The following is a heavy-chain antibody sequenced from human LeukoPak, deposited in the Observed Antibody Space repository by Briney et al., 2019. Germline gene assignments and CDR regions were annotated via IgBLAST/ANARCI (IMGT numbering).Heavy chain of an antibody. CDR2: IYHSGNT. D-gene: IGHD6-19*01. CDR1: GASMSSNY. Sequence: SETLSLTCNVSGASMSSNYWKWIRQPPGKGLEWIGYIYHSGNTNYSPSLESRVTMSVDESKNQFSLRVHFVSAADTAVYYCASTRRAAVAGRFDSWGQGTLVTVSS. CDR3: ASTRRAAVAGRFDS. J-gene: IGHJ4*02. V-gene: IGHV4-4*09.